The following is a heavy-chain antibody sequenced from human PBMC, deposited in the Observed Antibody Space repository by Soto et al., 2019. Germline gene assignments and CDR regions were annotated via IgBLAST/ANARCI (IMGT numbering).Heavy chain of an antibody. J-gene: IGHJ4*02. CDR2: IYFNGNT. CDR1: GGSISSHY. V-gene: IGHV4-59*11. D-gene: IGHD3-10*01. CDR3: ARDRGPFDC. Sequence: PSETLSLTCTVSGGSISSHYWSWIRQPPGKGLEWIGQIYFNGNTNYDPSLKSRVTISVDTPKNQFSLKLRSVTAADTAVYYCARDRGPFDCWGQGTLVTVSS.